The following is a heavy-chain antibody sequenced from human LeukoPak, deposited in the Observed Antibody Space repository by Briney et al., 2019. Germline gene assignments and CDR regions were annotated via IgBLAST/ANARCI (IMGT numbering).Heavy chain of an antibody. Sequence: SETLSLTCAVYGGSFGGYYWSWIRQPPGKGLEWIGEINHSGSTNYNPSLKSRVTISVDTSKNQFSLKLSSVTAADTAVYYCAAYYYDSSGYWPGFDPWGQGTLVTVSS. V-gene: IGHV4-34*01. CDR2: INHSGST. J-gene: IGHJ5*02. CDR1: GGSFGGYY. CDR3: AAYYYDSSGYWPGFDP. D-gene: IGHD3-22*01.